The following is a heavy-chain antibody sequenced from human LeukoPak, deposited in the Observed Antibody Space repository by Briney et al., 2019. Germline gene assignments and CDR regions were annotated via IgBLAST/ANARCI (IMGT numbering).Heavy chain of an antibody. V-gene: IGHV4-39*07. D-gene: IGHD6-13*01. CDR2: IYHSGST. J-gene: IGHJ5*02. CDR1: GGSISSSSYY. CDR3: ARDRREGIAAALWFDP. Sequence: PSETLSLTCTVSGGSISSSSYYWDWIRQPPGKGLEWIGSIYHSGSTNYNPSLKSRVTISVDKSKNQFSLKLSSVTAADTAVYYCARDRREGIAAALWFDPWGQGTLVTVSS.